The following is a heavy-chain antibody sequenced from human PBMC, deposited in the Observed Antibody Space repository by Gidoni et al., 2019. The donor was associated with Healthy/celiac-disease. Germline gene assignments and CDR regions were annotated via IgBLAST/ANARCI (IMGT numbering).Heavy chain of an antibody. CDR1: AFSFRSYA. CDR3: VKCHSSSYFQEFDY. V-gene: IGHV3-64D*06. CDR2: ISGNGGST. D-gene: IGHD6-6*01. Sequence: EVLLVVSGGGLVQPGRSRRLSCLASAFSFRSYAMHWVRQAPGKGLEYVSAISGNGGSTYYADSVKGRFTISRDNSKNTLYLQMSSLRAEDTAVYYCVKCHSSSYFQEFDYWGQGTLVTVSS. J-gene: IGHJ4*02.